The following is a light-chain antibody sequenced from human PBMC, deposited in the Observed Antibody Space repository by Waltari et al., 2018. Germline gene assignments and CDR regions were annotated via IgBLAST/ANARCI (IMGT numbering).Light chain of an antibody. Sequence: QSALTQPASVSGSPGQSITISCTGASSNVGSYNLVSWYQQHPGEAPQLLIYDVTARPSGGSNRFSGSKSGNTASLTISGLRAEDEADYFCSSYAGSNTVIFGGGTKLTVL. CDR2: DVT. CDR1: SSNVGSYNL. CDR3: SSYAGSNTVI. V-gene: IGLV2-23*02. J-gene: IGLJ2*01.